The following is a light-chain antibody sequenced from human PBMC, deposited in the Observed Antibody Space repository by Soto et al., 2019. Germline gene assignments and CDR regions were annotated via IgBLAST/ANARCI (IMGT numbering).Light chain of an antibody. V-gene: IGKV3-15*01. Sequence: DIVMTQSPATLSLSPGDRATLSCWASLTVSTNLAWYQQKPGQAPRLLIYYTSTRATGIPARFSGSGSAKEFNLTLSSLQPEDSAVYSCQQYNNWPPGATFGPGTKV. CDR2: YTS. J-gene: IGKJ3*01. CDR1: LTVSTN. CDR3: QQYNNWPPGAT.